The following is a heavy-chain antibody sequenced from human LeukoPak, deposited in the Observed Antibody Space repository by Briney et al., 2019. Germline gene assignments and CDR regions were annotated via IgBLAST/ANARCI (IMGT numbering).Heavy chain of an antibody. J-gene: IGHJ5*02. CDR2: IIPIFGTA. CDR3: ARDREPTIKKYCSGGSCYLNWFDP. CDR1: GGTFSSYA. V-gene: IGHV1-69*13. Sequence: SVKVSCKASGGTFSSYAISWVRQAPGQGLEWMGGIIPIFGTANYAQKSQSRVTITADESTSTAFMELSSLRSEDTAVYYCARDREPTIKKYCSGGSCYLNWFDPWGQGTLVTVSS. D-gene: IGHD2-15*01.